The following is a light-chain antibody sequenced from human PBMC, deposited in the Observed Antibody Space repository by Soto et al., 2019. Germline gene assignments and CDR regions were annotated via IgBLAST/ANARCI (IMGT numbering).Light chain of an antibody. Sequence: QSALTQPPSASGSPGQSVTISCTGASSDISGHNYVSWYQQHPGKAPKLMIYEVSKRPSWVPDRFSASKSDNTASLTVSGLQAEDEADYYCSSYAGSNNYVFGTGTKVTVL. CDR3: SSYAGSNNYV. CDR1: SSDISGHNY. J-gene: IGLJ1*01. CDR2: EVS. V-gene: IGLV2-8*01.